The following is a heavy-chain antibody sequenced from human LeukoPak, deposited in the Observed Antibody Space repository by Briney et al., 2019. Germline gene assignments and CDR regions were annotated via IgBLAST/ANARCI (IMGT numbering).Heavy chain of an antibody. V-gene: IGHV1-8*01. CDR2: MNPNSGNT. D-gene: IGHD4-17*01. CDR1: GYTFTSYD. CDR3: ARRDDYGDSNDY. J-gene: IGHJ4*02. Sequence: ASVTVSCKASGYTFTSYDINWVRQAPRQGREWMGWMNPNSGNTGYAQKFQGRVTMTRNTSISTAYMELSSLRSEDTAVYYCARRDDYGDSNDYWGQGTLVTVSS.